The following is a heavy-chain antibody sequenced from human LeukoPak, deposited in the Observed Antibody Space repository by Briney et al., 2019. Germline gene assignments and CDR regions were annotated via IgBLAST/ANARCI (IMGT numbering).Heavy chain of an antibody. J-gene: IGHJ3*02. CDR3: ARVRATRLRIAFDI. CDR1: GGSFSGYY. D-gene: IGHD1-26*01. V-gene: IGHV4-34*01. CDR2: INHSGST. Sequence: SETLSLTCAVYGGSFSGYYWSWIRQPPGKGLEWIGEINHSGSTNYNPSLKSRVTISVDTSKNQFSLKLSSVTAADTAVYYCARVRATRLRIAFDIWGQGTMVTVSS.